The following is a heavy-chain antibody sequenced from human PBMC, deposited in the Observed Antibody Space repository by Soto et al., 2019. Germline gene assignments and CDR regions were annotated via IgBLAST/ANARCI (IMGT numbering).Heavy chain of an antibody. D-gene: IGHD2-15*01. CDR2: MNPNSGNT. CDR1: GYTFTSYD. Sequence: QVQLVQSGAEVKKPGASVKVSCKASGYTFTSYDINWVRQATGQGFEYLGWMNPNSGNTGYVKKFQGRVTMPRDTSXXTANMALSSLRSEDTAVDYCARCIQYGPYSRWFDPWGPGTLVTVSS. J-gene: IGHJ5*02. CDR3: ARCIQYGPYSRWFDP. V-gene: IGHV1-8*01.